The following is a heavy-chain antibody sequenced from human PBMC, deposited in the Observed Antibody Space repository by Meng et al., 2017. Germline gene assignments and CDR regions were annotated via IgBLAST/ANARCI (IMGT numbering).Heavy chain of an antibody. D-gene: IGHD4-11*01. CDR1: GGSVSGYY. Sequence: QVNLQHGGAGLLKPSEILYLTCSVYGGSVSGYYWSWIRQPPGKGLEWIGEINHSGSTNYNPSLKSRVTISVDTSKNQFSLKLSSVTAADTAVYYCAYATTVSNWGQGTLVTVSS. CDR2: INHSGST. CDR3: AYATTVSN. V-gene: IGHV4-34*01. J-gene: IGHJ4*02.